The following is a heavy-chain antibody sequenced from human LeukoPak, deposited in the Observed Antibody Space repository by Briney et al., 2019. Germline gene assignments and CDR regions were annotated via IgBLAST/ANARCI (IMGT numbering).Heavy chain of an antibody. CDR3: AKDKSEEFGYYYGMDV. J-gene: IGHJ6*02. CDR2: ISYDGSNK. D-gene: IGHD3-10*01. CDR1: GFTFSSYG. Sequence: GGSLRLSCAASGFTFSSYGMHWVRQAPGKGLEWVAVISYDGSNKYYADSVKGRFTISGDNSKNTLYLQMNSLRAEDTAVYYCAKDKSEEFGYYYGMDVWGQGTTVTVSS. V-gene: IGHV3-30*18.